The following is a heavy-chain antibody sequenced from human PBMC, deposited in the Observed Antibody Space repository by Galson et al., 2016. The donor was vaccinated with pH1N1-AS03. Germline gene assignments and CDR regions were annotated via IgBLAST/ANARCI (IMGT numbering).Heavy chain of an antibody. D-gene: IGHD5/OR15-5a*01. CDR1: GFRLTSIA. CDR2: VVTSGDT. CDR3: AKDRVYDDSQWVFDY. J-gene: IGHJ4*02. Sequence: SLRLSCAASGFRLTSIAMTWVRQAPGKGLEWVSGVVTSGDTYLADSVKGRFSISRDDSKNTMYLQMDSLGVEDTAIYDCAKDRVYDDSQWVFDYWGQGNPVTVSS. V-gene: IGHV3-23*01.